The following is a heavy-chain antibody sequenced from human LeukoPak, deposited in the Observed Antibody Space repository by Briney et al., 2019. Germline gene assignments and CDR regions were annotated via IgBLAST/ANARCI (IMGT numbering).Heavy chain of an antibody. D-gene: IGHD2-21*02. CDR1: GFTFRNFV. Sequence: PGGSLRLSCKTSGFTFRNFVMRWVRQAPGKGLEWVSSIYQNGDETYYADSVKGRFTVSRDNSRHTLYLQMNSLRPEDTAIYYCARVGCSGDDCYFFDSWGQGTLVAVAS. CDR2: IYQNGDET. CDR3: ARVGCSGDDCYFFDS. J-gene: IGHJ4*02. V-gene: IGHV3-23*01.